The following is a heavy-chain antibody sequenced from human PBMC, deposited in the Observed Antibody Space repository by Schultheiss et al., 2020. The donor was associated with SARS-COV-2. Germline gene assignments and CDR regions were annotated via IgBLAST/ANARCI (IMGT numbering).Heavy chain of an antibody. J-gene: IGHJ4*02. CDR3: AKGHCSGTSCYLLIRVAARYYFDY. CDR1: GFTFSSYA. D-gene: IGHD2-2*01. Sequence: GGSLRLSCAASGFTFSSYAMSWVRQAPGKGLEWVSAISGSGGSTYYADSVKGRFTISRDNSKNTLYLQMNSLRAEDTAVYYCAKGHCSGTSCYLLIRVAARYYFDYWGQGTLVTVSS. V-gene: IGHV3-23*01. CDR2: ISGSGGST.